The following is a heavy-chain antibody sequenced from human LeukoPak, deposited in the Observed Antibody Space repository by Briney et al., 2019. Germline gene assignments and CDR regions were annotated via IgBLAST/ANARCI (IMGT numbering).Heavy chain of an antibody. V-gene: IGHV4-30-4*01. CDR2: IYYSGST. Sequence: PSETLSLTCTVSGGSISSGDYYWSWIRQPPGKGLEWIGYIYYSGSTYYNPSLKSRVTISVDTSKNQFSLKLSSVTAADTAVYYRAEGGREQANGYLGQGTLVTVSS. J-gene: IGHJ4*02. CDR1: GGSISSGDYY. D-gene: IGHD1/OR15-1a*01. CDR3: AEGGREQANGY.